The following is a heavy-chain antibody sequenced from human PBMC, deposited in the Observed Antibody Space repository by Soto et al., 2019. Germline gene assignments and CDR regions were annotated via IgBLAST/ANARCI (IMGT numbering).Heavy chain of an antibody. CDR2: IIPVFGTV. J-gene: IGHJ5*02. CDR3: ARDNPYTNSFGNWFAP. V-gene: IGHV1-69*01. CDR1: GGTFSNYA. Sequence: QVRLVQSGAEVKKPGSSVKVSCKASGGTFSNYAITWLRLAPGQGLEWVGGIIPVFGTVNYAQKFQGRVTITEEESTRTTYMELNRLSSEDTAVYSCARDNPYTNSFGNWFAPLGQGTLVIVS. D-gene: IGHD6-13*01.